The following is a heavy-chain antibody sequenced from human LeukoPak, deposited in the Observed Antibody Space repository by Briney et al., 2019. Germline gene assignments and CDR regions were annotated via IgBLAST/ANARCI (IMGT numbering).Heavy chain of an antibody. J-gene: IGHJ4*02. D-gene: IGHD3-10*01. V-gene: IGHV3-7*01. CDR1: GFTFSNDW. CDR3: ARSLVRGAPDY. Sequence: PGGSLRLSCAVSGFTFSNDWMSWVRQAPGKGLKWVANIKQDGNEKYYVDSVRGRFTISRDNAKNSLYLQMNSLRVEDTAVYYCARSLVRGAPDYWGQGTLVTVSS. CDR2: IKQDGNEK.